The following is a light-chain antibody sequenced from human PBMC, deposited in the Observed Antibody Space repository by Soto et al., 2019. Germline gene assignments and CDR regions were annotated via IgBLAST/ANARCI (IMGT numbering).Light chain of an antibody. Sequence: DIQMTQSPSSLSASVGDRVTITCRASQSITTYLNWYRQKPGKAPKLLIYAASSLQSGVPSRFSGSGSETEFTLSISSLQHEDFETYFCQQTYSAPLTLGGGTKVDIK. CDR3: QQTYSAPLT. CDR1: QSITTY. J-gene: IGKJ4*01. CDR2: AAS. V-gene: IGKV1-39*01.